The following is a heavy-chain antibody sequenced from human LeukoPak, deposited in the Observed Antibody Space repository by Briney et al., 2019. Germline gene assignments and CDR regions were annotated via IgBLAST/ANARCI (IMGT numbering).Heavy chain of an antibody. CDR3: ARYEAVAGNYYYYGMDV. CDR2: INPNSGGT. J-gene: IGHJ6*02. Sequence: PAASVKVSCKASGYTFTGYYMHWVRQAPGQGLEWMGWINPNSGGTNYAQKFQGRVTMTRDTSISTAYMELSRLRSDDTAVYYCARYEAVAGNYYYYGMDVWGQGTTVTVSS. V-gene: IGHV1-2*02. D-gene: IGHD6-19*01. CDR1: GYTFTGYY.